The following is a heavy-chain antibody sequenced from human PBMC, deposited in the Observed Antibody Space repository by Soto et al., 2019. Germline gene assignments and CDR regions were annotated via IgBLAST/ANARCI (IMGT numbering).Heavy chain of an antibody. CDR1: GGSISSSSYY. CDR3: ARHPVSPYYDILTGYYNPPTDY. J-gene: IGHJ4*02. Sequence: QLQLQESGPGLVKPSETLSLTCTVSGGSISSSSYYWGWIRQPPGKGLEWIGSIYYSGSTYYNPSLKSRVTISVDTSKNQFSLKLSSVTAADTAVYYCARHPVSPYYDILTGYYNPPTDYWGQGTLVTVSS. V-gene: IGHV4-39*01. D-gene: IGHD3-9*01. CDR2: IYYSGST.